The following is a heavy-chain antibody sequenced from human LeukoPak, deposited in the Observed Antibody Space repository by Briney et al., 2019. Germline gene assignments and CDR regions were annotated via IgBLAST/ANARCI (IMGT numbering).Heavy chain of an antibody. CDR1: GFTFSNSA. J-gene: IGHJ4*02. V-gene: IGHV3-21*06. Sequence: GGSLRLSCAASGFTFSNSAMNWVRQAPGKGLEWVSSINDVSSHIYYADSVKGRFTISRNNAINSVSLQMNNLRAEDTAVYYCARDSTYYLRYGYFDSWGQGILVTVSS. CDR2: INDVSSHI. D-gene: IGHD3-22*01. CDR3: ARDSTYYLRYGYFDS.